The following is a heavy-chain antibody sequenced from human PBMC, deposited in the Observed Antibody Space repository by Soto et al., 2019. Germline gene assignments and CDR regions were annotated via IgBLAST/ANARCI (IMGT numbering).Heavy chain of an antibody. V-gene: IGHV6-1*01. J-gene: IGHJ6*02. CDR2: TYYRSKWYN. Sequence: SRYAISWVRQAPGQGLEWLGRTYYRSKWYNDYAVSVKSRITINPDTSKNQFSLQLNSVTPEDTAVYYCARDQIDGMDVWGQGTTVTVSS. CDR3: ARDQIDGMDV. CDR1: SRYA.